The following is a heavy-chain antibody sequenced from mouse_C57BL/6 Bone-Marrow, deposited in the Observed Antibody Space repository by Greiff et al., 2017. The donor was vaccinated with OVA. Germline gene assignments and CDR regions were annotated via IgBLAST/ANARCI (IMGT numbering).Heavy chain of an antibody. J-gene: IGHJ2*01. CDR3: ARTTMVTTPDY. D-gene: IGHD2-2*01. CDR2: IYPGDGDT. V-gene: IGHV1-82*01. Sequence: VKLMESGPELVKPGASVKISCKASGYAFSSSWMNWVKQRPGKGLEWIGRIYPGDGDTNYNGKFKGKATLTADKSSSTAYMQLSSLTSEDSAVYFCARTTMVTTPDYWGQGTTLTVSS. CDR1: GYAFSSSW.